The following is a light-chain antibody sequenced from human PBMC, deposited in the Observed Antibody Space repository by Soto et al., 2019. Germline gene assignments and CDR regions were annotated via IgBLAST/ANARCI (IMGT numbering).Light chain of an antibody. CDR1: QSVSNSY. Sequence: EIVLTQSPGTVSLSPGERATLSCRASQSVSNSYLAWYQQKPGQAPRLLIYGASSRATGIPDRFSGSGSGTDFALTISRLEPEDFAVYHCQQYGGSPWTFGQGTKVEIK. V-gene: IGKV3-20*01. CDR2: GAS. CDR3: QQYGGSPWT. J-gene: IGKJ1*01.